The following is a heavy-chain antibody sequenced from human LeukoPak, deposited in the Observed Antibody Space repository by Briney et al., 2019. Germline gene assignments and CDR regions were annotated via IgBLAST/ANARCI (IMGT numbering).Heavy chain of an antibody. J-gene: IGHJ4*02. CDR3: AKDRDIAVAGTDLYYFDY. Sequence: GGSLRLSCAASGFTFSSYAMSWVRQAPGKGLEWVSAISGSGGDTYYADSVKGRFTISRDNSKNTLYLQTNSLRAEDTAVYYCAKDRDIAVAGTDLYYFDYWGQGTLVTVSS. CDR2: ISGSGGDT. CDR1: GFTFSSYA. V-gene: IGHV3-23*01. D-gene: IGHD6-19*01.